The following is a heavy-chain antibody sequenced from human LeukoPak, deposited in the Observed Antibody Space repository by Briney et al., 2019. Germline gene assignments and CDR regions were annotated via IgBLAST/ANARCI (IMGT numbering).Heavy chain of an antibody. J-gene: IGHJ4*02. D-gene: IGHD1-26*01. CDR3: ARSYSGSFHLDY. Sequence: SETLSLTCTVSGGSISSYYWSWIRQPPGKGLEWIGYIYYSGSTNYNPSLKSRVTMSVDTSKNQFSLKLSSVTAADTAVYYCARSYSGSFHLDYWGQGTLVTVSS. CDR1: GGSISSYY. CDR2: IYYSGST. V-gene: IGHV4-59*01.